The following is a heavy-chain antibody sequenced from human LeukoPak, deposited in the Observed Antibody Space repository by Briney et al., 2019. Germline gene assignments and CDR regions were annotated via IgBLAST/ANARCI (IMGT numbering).Heavy chain of an antibody. V-gene: IGHV1-2*02. D-gene: IGHD6-13*01. Sequence: ASVKVSCKASGYTFTGYYMHWVRQAPGQGLEWMGWINPNSGGTNYAQKFQGRVTMTRDTSISTAYMELSRRRSDDTAVYYCARDRNSIAAAGNLDYWGQGTLVTVSS. CDR3: ARDRNSIAAAGNLDY. CDR1: GYTFTGYY. J-gene: IGHJ4*02. CDR2: INPNSGGT.